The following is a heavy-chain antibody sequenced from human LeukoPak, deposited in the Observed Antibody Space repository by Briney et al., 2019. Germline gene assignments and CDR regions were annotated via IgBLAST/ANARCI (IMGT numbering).Heavy chain of an antibody. CDR2: IYPGDSDT. V-gene: IGHV5-51*01. CDR1: GYSFTSYW. D-gene: IGHD6-13*01. CDR3: ARRGSYSSSWYGYYFDY. J-gene: IGHJ4*02. Sequence: GESLKISCQGSGYSFTSYWIGWVRQMPGKGLEWMGIIYPGDSDTRYSPSFQGQVTISADKSISTAYLQWSSLKASDTAMYYCARRGSYSSSWYGYYFDYWGQGTLVTVSS.